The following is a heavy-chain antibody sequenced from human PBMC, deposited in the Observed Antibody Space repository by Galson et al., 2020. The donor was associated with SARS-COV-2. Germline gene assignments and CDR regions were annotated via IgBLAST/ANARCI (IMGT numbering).Heavy chain of an antibody. V-gene: IGHV3-30*18. Sequence: GGSLRLSCAASGFTFSSYGMHWVRQAPGKGLEWVAVISYDGSNKYYADSVKGRFTISRDNSKNTLYLQMNSLRAEDTAVYYCVKDYQRGYYDFWSGPASDDYFDYWGQGTLVTVSS. D-gene: IGHD3-3*01. CDR1: GFTFSSYG. CDR2: ISYDGSNK. CDR3: VKDYQRGYYDFWSGPASDDYFDY. J-gene: IGHJ4*02.